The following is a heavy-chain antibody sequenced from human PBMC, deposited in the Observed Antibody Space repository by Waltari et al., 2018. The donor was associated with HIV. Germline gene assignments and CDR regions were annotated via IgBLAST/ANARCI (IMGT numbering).Heavy chain of an antibody. CDR2: IYPGYSDT. V-gene: IGHV5-51*01. Sequence: EVQLVQSGAEVKKPGESLKISCKGSGYSFTSYWIGWVRQMPGKGLEWMGIIYPGYSDTSYSPSVQGQVTISADKSISTAYLQWSSLKASDTAMYYCARHPRLGYYYYGMDVWGQGTTVTVSS. CDR3: ARHPRLGYYYYGMDV. CDR1: GYSFTSYW. D-gene: IGHD3-16*01. J-gene: IGHJ6*02.